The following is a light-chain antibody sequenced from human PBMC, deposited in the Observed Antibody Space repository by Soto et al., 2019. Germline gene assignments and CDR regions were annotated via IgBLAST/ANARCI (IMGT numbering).Light chain of an antibody. CDR2: DVS. CDR3: SSYTSSSTLVV. Sequence: QSALTQPASVSGSPGQSITNSCTGTSSDVGDYNYVSWYQQDPGKAPKLMIYDVSNRPSGVSNRFSGSKSGNTASLTISGLQAEDEADYYCSSYTSSSTLVVFGGGTKLTVL. CDR1: SSDVGDYNY. V-gene: IGLV2-14*01. J-gene: IGLJ2*01.